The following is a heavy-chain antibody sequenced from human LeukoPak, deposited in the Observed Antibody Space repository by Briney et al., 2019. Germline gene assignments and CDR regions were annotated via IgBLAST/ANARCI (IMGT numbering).Heavy chain of an antibody. D-gene: IGHD3-16*01. J-gene: IGHJ4*02. CDR2: IYSGGST. CDR1: GFTVSNNY. V-gene: IGHV3-53*01. CDR3: ARDATPPGIIFDN. Sequence: GGSLRLSCAASGFTVSNNYMSWARQAPGKGLEWVSVIYSGGSTYYADSVKGRFTISRDNAKNSLFLQMNSLRAEDTAVYYCARDATPPGIIFDNWGQGTLVTVSS.